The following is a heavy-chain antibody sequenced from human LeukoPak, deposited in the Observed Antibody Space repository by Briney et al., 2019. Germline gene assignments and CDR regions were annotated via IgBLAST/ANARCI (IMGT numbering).Heavy chain of an antibody. D-gene: IGHD3-22*01. V-gene: IGHV3-7*01. CDR3: ARDRKYYYDSSGQPGLYTREAFDI. J-gene: IGHJ3*02. CDR2: IKQDGSEK. Sequence: PGGSLRLSCAASGFTFSNYWMTWVRQAPGKGLEWVANIKQDGSEKYYVESVKGRFTISRDNAKNSMYLQMNSLRAEDTAVYYCARDRKYYYDSSGQPGLYTREAFDIWGQGTMVTVSS. CDR1: GFTFSNYW.